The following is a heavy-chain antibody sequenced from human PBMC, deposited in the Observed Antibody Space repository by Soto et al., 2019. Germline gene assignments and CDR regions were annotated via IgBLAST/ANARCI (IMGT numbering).Heavy chain of an antibody. Sequence: ASVKVSCKASGYTFTSYGISWVRQAPGQGLEWMGWISAYNGNTNYAQKLQGGVTMTTDTSTSTAYKELRSLRSDDTAVYYCARPDSFLGWFDPWGQGTLVTVSS. V-gene: IGHV1-18*01. CDR2: ISAYNGNT. D-gene: IGHD3-3*02. CDR3: ARPDSFLGWFDP. J-gene: IGHJ5*02. CDR1: GYTFTSYG.